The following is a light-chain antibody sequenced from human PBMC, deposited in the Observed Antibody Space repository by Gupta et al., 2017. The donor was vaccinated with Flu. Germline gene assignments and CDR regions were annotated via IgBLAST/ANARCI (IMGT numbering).Light chain of an antibody. Sequence: QSVLTQPPSASVPPGQRVTISCSGSSSHIGSHYVYWYQQRPGTDPKLRMYRNNRRPSGVPDRFSGYKAGTSASLDITGLQAEDEADYYWDAGDDSRSGGVFGGGTKLTVL. J-gene: IGLJ2*01. CDR2: RNN. CDR1: SSHIGSHY. V-gene: IGLV1-47*01. CDR3: DAGDDSRSGGV.